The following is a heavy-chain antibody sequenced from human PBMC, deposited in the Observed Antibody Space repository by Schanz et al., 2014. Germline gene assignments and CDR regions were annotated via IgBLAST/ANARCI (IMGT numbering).Heavy chain of an antibody. CDR3: ARGLVRYFAY. J-gene: IGHJ4*02. Sequence: QVQLVQSGAEVKKPGSSVKVSCKASGYTLTAYYMHWVRQAPGQGLEWMGQINPNSGATIYAQNFQGRVTMTRDTSISTAYMELSRLGSDDTAVYYCARGLVRYFAYWGQGTLVTVSS. CDR1: GYTLTAYY. CDR2: INPNSGAT. D-gene: IGHD2-8*02. V-gene: IGHV1-2*06.